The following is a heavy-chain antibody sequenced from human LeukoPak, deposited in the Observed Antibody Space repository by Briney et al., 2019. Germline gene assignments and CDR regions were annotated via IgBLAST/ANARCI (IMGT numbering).Heavy chain of an antibody. CDR1: GYTFTSYY. V-gene: IGHV1-8*01. Sequence: GASVKVSCKASGYTFTSYYINWVRQATGQGLEWMGWMNPNSGNTSYAQKFQGRVTMTRKTSINTAYMELSSLRSEDTAVYYCAREGLLWFGELLTERSYYYYYMDVWGKGTTVTISS. J-gene: IGHJ6*03. CDR2: MNPNSGNT. CDR3: AREGLLWFGELLTERSYYYYYMDV. D-gene: IGHD3-10*01.